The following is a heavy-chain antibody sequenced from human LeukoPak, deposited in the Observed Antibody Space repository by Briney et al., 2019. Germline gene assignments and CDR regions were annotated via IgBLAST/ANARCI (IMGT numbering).Heavy chain of an antibody. CDR2: IIPIFGTA. CDR3: ARALAGGSGWYRVVFDI. Sequence: ASVKVSCKASGGTFSSYAISWVRQAPGQGLEWMGGIIPIFGTANYAQKFQGRVTITADESTSTAYMELSSLRSEDTAVYYCARALAGGSGWYRVVFDIWGQGTMVTVSS. V-gene: IGHV1-69*13. CDR1: GGTFSSYA. J-gene: IGHJ3*02. D-gene: IGHD6-19*01.